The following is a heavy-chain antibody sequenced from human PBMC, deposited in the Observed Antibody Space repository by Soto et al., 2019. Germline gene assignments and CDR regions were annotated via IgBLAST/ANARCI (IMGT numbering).Heavy chain of an antibody. V-gene: IGHV3-23*01. Sequence: GGSLRLSCAASGFTFSSYAMSGVRQAPGKGLEWVSAISGSGGSTYYADSVKGRFTISRDNSKNTLYLQMNSLRAEDTAVYYCAKDRLWGRVTPYYFDYWGQGTLVTVSS. CDR2: ISGSGGST. J-gene: IGHJ4*02. CDR3: AKDRLWGRVTPYYFDY. CDR1: GFTFSSYA. D-gene: IGHD3-10*01.